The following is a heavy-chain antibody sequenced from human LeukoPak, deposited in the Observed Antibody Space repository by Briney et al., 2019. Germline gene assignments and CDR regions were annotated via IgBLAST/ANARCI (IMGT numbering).Heavy chain of an antibody. V-gene: IGHV4-38-2*01. CDR1: GYSISSGYY. CDR2: IYHSRTT. J-gene: IGHJ6*03. Sequence: SETLSLTCAVSGYSISSGYYWGWVRQPPGKGLEWIGTIYHSRTTYYNPSLKSRVTISVDTSKKQFSLKLSSVTAADTAVYYCARGIYYYYYMDVWGKGTTVTVSS. CDR3: ARGIYYYYYMDV.